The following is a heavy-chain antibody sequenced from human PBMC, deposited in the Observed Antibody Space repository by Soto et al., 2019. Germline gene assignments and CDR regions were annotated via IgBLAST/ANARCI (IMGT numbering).Heavy chain of an antibody. Sequence: SETLSLTCAVYGESFSGYYWSWIRQPPGKGLEWIGEINHSGSTNYNPSLKSRVTISVDTSKNQFSLKLSSVTAADTAVYYCARGKYRSSWYLGYNWFDPWGQGTLVTVYS. CDR3: ARGKYRSSWYLGYNWFDP. CDR2: INHSGST. J-gene: IGHJ5*02. CDR1: GESFSGYY. D-gene: IGHD6-13*01. V-gene: IGHV4-34*01.